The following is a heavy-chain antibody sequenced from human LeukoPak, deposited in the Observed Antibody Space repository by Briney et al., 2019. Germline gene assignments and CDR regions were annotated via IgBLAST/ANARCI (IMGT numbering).Heavy chain of an antibody. CDR1: GFTVSSNY. CDR2: IFSGGDT. Sequence: PGGSLRLSCAASGFTVSSNYMSWVRQAPGRGLEWVSVIFSGGDTYYADSVKGRFTVSRDTSNDTVYLQMNSLRVEDTAVYYCARDRGKLGNWGQGALVTVSS. D-gene: IGHD7-27*01. J-gene: IGHJ4*02. CDR3: ARDRGKLGN. V-gene: IGHV3-66*01.